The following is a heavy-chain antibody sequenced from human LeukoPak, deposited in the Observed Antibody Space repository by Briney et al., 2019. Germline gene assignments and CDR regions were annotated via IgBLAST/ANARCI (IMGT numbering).Heavy chain of an antibody. V-gene: IGHV3-30*04. CDR2: ISKDGSDE. CDR1: GFTFSRYV. Sequence: GGSLRLSCVASGFTFSRYVIHWVRQAPGKGLEWVAVISKDGSDEYYADSVKGRFTISRDISKNTLYLQMNSLRAEDTAAYYCARGYCSSISCYVDYWGQGTPVTVSS. J-gene: IGHJ4*02. D-gene: IGHD2-2*01. CDR3: ARGYCSSISCYVDY.